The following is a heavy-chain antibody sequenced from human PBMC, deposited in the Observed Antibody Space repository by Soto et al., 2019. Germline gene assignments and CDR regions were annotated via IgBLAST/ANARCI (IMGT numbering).Heavy chain of an antibody. J-gene: IGHJ5*02. Sequence: ASVKVSCKXSGYTFTSYAIHWVRPAPGQRLEWLGWINAGNGNTKYSQKFQGRVTITRDTSASTAYMELSSLRSEDTAVYYCVRTAREGAVAPHWFDRWGQGTQVTVSS. CDR2: INAGNGNT. V-gene: IGHV1-3*01. D-gene: IGHD2-21*02. CDR1: GYTFTSYA. CDR3: VRTAREGAVAPHWFDR.